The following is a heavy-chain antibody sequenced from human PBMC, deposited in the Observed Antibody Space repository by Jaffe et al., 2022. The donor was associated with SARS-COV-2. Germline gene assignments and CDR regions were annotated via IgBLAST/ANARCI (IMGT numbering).Heavy chain of an antibody. CDR1: GGSISSVSSY. Sequence: QLQLQESGPGLVKASETLSLTCTVSGGSISSVSSYWGWIRQPPGKGLEWIGNIYYSGSTYYNPSLKSRVTISVDTSNNQFSLKLNSVTAADTAVYYCARQDMVRGFDYWGQGTLVAVSS. D-gene: IGHD3-10*01. CDR2: IYYSGST. CDR3: ARQDMVRGFDY. V-gene: IGHV4-39*01. J-gene: IGHJ4*02.